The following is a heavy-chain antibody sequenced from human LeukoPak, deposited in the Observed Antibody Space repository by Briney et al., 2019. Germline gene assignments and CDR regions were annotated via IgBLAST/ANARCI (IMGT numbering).Heavy chain of an antibody. CDR3: AKAEYYDFWSGYGGGYFDY. CDR2: ISGSGGST. J-gene: IGHJ4*02. D-gene: IGHD3-3*01. V-gene: IGHV3-23*01. Sequence: GGSLRLSCAASGFTFSSYAMSWVRQAPGKGLEWVSAISGSGGSTYYADSVKGRFTISRDNSKNTLYLQMNSLRAEDTAVYYCAKAEYYDFWSGYGGGYFDYWGQGTLVTVSS. CDR1: GFTFSSYA.